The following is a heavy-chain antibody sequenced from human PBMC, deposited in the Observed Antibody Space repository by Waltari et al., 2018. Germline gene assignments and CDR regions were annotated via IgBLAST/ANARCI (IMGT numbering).Heavy chain of an antibody. CDR3: ARQVTYYDSSGYSAYAFDI. Sequence: QLQLQESGPGLVKPSETLSLTCTVSGGSISSSSYYWVWIRQPPAKGLEWIGSIYYSGNTYNNPSLKDGVTISVDTSKNQLSLRLRSVTAADTAVYYCARQVTYYDSSGYSAYAFDIWGQGTMVTVSS. J-gene: IGHJ3*02. CDR1: GGSISSSSYY. V-gene: IGHV4-39*01. D-gene: IGHD3-22*01. CDR2: IYYSGNT.